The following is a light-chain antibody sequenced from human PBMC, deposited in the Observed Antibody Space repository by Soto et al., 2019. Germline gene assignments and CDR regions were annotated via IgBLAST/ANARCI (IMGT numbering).Light chain of an antibody. V-gene: IGKV1-5*01. J-gene: IGKJ1*01. Sequence: DIQMTQSPSTLSASVGDRFTITCRASQSISSWLAWYQQKPGKAPKLLIYDASSLESGVPSRFSGSGSGTDFTLTISSLQPDDFATYYCQQYNSYPWTFGQGTKVDIK. CDR2: DAS. CDR3: QQYNSYPWT. CDR1: QSISSW.